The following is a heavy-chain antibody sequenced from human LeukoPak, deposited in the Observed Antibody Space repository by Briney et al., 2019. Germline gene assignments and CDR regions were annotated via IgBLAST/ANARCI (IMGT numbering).Heavy chain of an antibody. CDR3: ARNWGVIAYAAPFDP. Sequence: SETLSLTCTVSGGSISSYYWSWIRQPAGKGLEWIGRIYTSGSTNYNPSLKSRVTMSVDTSKNQFSLKLSSVTAADTAVYYCARNWGVIAYAAPFDPWGQGTLVTVSS. CDR1: GGSISSYY. D-gene: IGHD2-21*01. CDR2: IYTSGST. J-gene: IGHJ5*02. V-gene: IGHV4-4*07.